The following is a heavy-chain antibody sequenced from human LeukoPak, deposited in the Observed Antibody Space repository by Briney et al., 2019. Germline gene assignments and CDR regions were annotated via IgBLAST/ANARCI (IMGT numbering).Heavy chain of an antibody. D-gene: IGHD3-10*01. CDR2: IYYSGST. Sequence: SETLSLTCPVSGGSISSSSYYWGWIRQPPGKGLEWIGSIYYSGSTYYNPSLKSRVTISVDTSKNQFSLKLSSVTAADTAVYYCARRTGSGSSDFDYWGQGTLVTVSS. V-gene: IGHV4-39*01. CDR3: ARRTGSGSSDFDY. J-gene: IGHJ4*02. CDR1: GGSISSSSYY.